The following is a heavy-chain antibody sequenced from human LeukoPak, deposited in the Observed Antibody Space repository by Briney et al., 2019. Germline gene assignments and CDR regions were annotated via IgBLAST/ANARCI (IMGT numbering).Heavy chain of an antibody. J-gene: IGHJ4*02. CDR3: ALVRGRPHSY. D-gene: IGHD6-13*01. CDR2: VSGSGDS. V-gene: IGHV3-23*01. CDR1: GFTFNNYA. Sequence: PGGSLRLSCAASGFTFNNYAMSWVRQAPGKGLEWVSAVSGSGDSYYADSVKGRFTISRDNSKDTLYLQMNSLRAEDTAVYYCALVRGRPHSYWGQGTLVTVSS.